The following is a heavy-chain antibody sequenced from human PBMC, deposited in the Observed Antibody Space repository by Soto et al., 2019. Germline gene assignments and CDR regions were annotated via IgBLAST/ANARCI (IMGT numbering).Heavy chain of an antibody. CDR1: GGSVSSGSYY. CDR3: ARDTYYYDSSGYYWDAFDI. D-gene: IGHD3-22*01. V-gene: IGHV4-61*01. J-gene: IGHJ3*02. CDR2: IYYSGST. Sequence: SETLSLTCTVSGGSVSSGSYYWSWIRQPPGKGLEWIGYIYYSGSTSYNPSLKSRVTISVDTSKNQFSLKLSSVTAADTAVYYCARDTYYYDSSGYYWDAFDIWGQGTMVTVSS.